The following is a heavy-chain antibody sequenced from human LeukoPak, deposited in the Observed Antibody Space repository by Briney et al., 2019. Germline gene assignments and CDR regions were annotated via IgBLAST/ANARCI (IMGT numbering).Heavy chain of an antibody. V-gene: IGHV1-18*01. CDR3: ARGNYYGSGSYYGLGAFDI. CDR1: GYTFTSYG. D-gene: IGHD3-10*01. Sequence: ASVKVSCKASGYTFTSYGISWVRQAPGQGLEWMGWISAYNGNTNYAQKLQGRVTMTSDTSTSTAYMELRSLRSDDTAVYYCARGNYYGSGSYYGLGAFDIWGQGTMVTVSS. CDR2: ISAYNGNT. J-gene: IGHJ3*02.